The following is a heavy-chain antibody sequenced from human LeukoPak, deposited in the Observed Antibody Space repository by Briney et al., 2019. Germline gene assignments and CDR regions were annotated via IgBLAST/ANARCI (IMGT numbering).Heavy chain of an antibody. Sequence: SETLSLTCTVSGGSISSYYWSWIRQPPGKGLEWIGYIYYSGSTNYNPSLKSRVTISVDTSKNQFSLKLSSVTAADTAVYYSAIDAGSGSYDYWGQGTLVTVSS. CDR2: IYYSGST. J-gene: IGHJ4*02. CDR1: GGSISSYY. V-gene: IGHV4-59*01. D-gene: IGHD3-10*01. CDR3: AIDAGSGSYDY.